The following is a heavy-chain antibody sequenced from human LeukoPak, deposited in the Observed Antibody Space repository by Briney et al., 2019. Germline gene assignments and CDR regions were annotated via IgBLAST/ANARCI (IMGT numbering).Heavy chain of an antibody. V-gene: IGHV1-18*01. Sequence: AAVTVSFKSSAGTFISYAISWVRQAPGQGLEWMGGISAYNGNTRYAQKLQGRVTMTTDSSTSTAYMELRSLRSDDTAVYYCARGPIIDIVVIPAAADYYHMDVWGKGTTVTVSS. J-gene: IGHJ6*03. D-gene: IGHD2-2*01. CDR2: ISAYNGNT. CDR1: AGTFISYA. CDR3: ARGPIIDIVVIPAAADYYHMDV.